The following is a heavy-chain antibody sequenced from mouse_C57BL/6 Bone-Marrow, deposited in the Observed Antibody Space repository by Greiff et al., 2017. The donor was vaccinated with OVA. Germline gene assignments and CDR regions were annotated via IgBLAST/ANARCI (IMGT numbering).Heavy chain of an antibody. CDR3: ARWGYYYGSSPYWYFDV. CDR1: GYTFTSYW. CDR2: IDPSDSYT. J-gene: IGHJ1*03. D-gene: IGHD1-1*01. V-gene: IGHV1-59*01. Sequence: QVQLQQPGAELVRPGTSVKLSCKASGYTFTSYWMHWVQQRPGQGLEWIGVIDPSDSYTNYNQKFKGKATLTVDTSSSTAYMQLSSLTSEDSAVYYCARWGYYYGSSPYWYFDVWGTGTTVTVSS.